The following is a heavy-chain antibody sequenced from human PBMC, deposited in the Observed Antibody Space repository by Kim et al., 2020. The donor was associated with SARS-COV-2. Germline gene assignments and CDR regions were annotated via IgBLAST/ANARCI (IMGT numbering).Heavy chain of an antibody. V-gene: IGHV4-39*01. D-gene: IGHD6-6*01. Sequence: NPSLKSRVTISVDTSKNQFSLKLSSVTAADTAVYYCASPEYSSSSSWFDPWGQGTLVTVSS. J-gene: IGHJ5*02. CDR3: ASPEYSSSSSWFDP.